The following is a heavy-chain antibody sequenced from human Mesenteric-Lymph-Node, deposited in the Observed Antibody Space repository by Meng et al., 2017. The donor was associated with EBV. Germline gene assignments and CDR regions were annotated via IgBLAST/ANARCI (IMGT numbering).Heavy chain of an antibody. Sequence: QWQRQGARPGRVTPSGILTLPCGVSGASVTSSNWWSWVRQPPGKGMEWIGEMPHSGSSTYNPSLHNRVTMSVDKSKNRVFLQLSSVTAADTAMYYCARILVGENSGYFLDYWGQGIVVTVSS. J-gene: IGHJ4*02. CDR2: MPHSGSS. CDR1: GASVTSSNW. CDR3: ARILVGENSGYFLDY. D-gene: IGHD3-22*01. V-gene: IGHV4-4*02.